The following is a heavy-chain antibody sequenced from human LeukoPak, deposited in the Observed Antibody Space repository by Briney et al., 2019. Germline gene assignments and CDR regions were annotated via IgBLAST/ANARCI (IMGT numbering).Heavy chain of an antibody. CDR3: ARTMVRARSGSWFDP. CDR2: MNPNSGNT. D-gene: IGHD3-10*01. CDR1: GYTFTSYD. V-gene: IGHV1-8*01. Sequence: SVKFSCKASGYTFTSYDIDGVGQASGQGVEWMGWMNPNSGNTGYAQRFQARVTMTRNTSISTAYMELSRLRSEDTAVYYCARTMVRARSGSWFDPWGQGTLVTVSS. J-gene: IGHJ5*02.